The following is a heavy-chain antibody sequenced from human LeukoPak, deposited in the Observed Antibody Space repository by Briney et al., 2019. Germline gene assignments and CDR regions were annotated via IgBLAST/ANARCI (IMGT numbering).Heavy chain of an antibody. V-gene: IGHV3-30*18. CDR3: AKDSWSDGYFDY. CDR2: ISYDGSNK. J-gene: IGHJ4*02. Sequence: GGSLRLSCAASGFTFSTYGMHWVRQAPGKGLEWVAVISYDGSNKYYADSVKGRFTISRDNSKNTLYLQMNSLRAEDTAVYYCAKDSWSDGYFDYWGQGTLVTVSS. CDR1: GFTFSTYG. D-gene: IGHD1-26*01.